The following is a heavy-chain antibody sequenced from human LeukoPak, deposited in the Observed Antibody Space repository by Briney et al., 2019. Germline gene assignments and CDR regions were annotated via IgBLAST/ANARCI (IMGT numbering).Heavy chain of an antibody. CDR3: ASSLYYYDSSGHQWYFDL. J-gene: IGHJ2*01. CDR1: GYSISSGYY. V-gene: IGHV4-38-2*02. CDR2: IYHSGST. Sequence: SETLCLTCTVSGYSISSGYYWGWIRQPPGKGLEWIGNIYHSGSTYYNPSLKSRVTISVDTSKNQFSLKLSSVTAADTAVYYCASSLYYYDSSGHQWYFDLWGRGTLVTVSS. D-gene: IGHD3-22*01.